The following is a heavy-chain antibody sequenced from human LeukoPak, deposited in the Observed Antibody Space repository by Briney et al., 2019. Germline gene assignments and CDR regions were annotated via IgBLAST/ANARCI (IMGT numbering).Heavy chain of an antibody. CDR2: MDSGGVT. CDR3: ARAGGGDKQQLVWYFDL. V-gene: IGHV3-53*01. Sequence: GGSLRLSCAASGFTVSSNYMSWVRRAPGKGLEWVSLMDSGGVTYYADSVKGRFTISRDNSKNTLYLQMNSLRAEDTAVYYCARAGGGDKQQLVWYFDLWGRGTLVTVSS. D-gene: IGHD6-13*01. CDR1: GFTVSSNY. J-gene: IGHJ2*01.